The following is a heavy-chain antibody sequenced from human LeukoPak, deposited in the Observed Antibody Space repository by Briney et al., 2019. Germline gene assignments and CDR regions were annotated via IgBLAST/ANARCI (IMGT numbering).Heavy chain of an antibody. CDR3: ARLSSRVGYFDY. V-gene: IGHV4-59*08. CDR2: IYYSGST. J-gene: IGHJ4*02. CDR1: GGSISSYY. D-gene: IGHD2-2*01. Sequence: SETLSLTCTVSGGSISSYYWSWIRQPPGKGLEWIGYIYYSGSTNYNPSLKSRVTISVDTSKNQFSLKLSSVTAADTAVYYCARLSSRVGYFDYWGQGTLVTVSS.